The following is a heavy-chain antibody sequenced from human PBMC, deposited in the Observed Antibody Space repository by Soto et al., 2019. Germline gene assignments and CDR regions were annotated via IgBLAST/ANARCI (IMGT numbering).Heavy chain of an antibody. CDR3: ARGGFSGNYVGRDIDY. D-gene: IGHD1-7*01. Sequence: SVKVSLKASLGTFSSYAISWVRQAPGQAIEWMGGIIPILGTANYAQKFHGRVTITPDDSTSTAYMEMSILRSEDTAVYYGARGGFSGNYVGRDIDYWGQGTLVTVSS. J-gene: IGHJ4*02. CDR2: IIPILGTA. V-gene: IGHV1-69*13. CDR1: LGTFSSYA.